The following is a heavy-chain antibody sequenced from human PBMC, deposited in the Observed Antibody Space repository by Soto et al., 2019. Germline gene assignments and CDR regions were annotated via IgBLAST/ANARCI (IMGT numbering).Heavy chain of an antibody. J-gene: IGHJ6*02. Sequence: SETLSLTCTVSGGSISSSSYYWGWIRQPPGKGLEWIGNIYYSGSTYYNPSLKSRVTISVDRSKNQFSLKLSSVTAADTAVYYCARGGSYGLLGMDVWGQGTTVTVS. D-gene: IGHD1-26*01. V-gene: IGHV4-39*07. CDR3: ARGGSYGLLGMDV. CDR1: GGSISSSSYY. CDR2: IYYSGST.